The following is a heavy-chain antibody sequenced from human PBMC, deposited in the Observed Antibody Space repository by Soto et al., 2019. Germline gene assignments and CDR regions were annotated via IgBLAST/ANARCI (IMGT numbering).Heavy chain of an antibody. J-gene: IGHJ6*02. CDR1: GFTFSSYG. CDR3: ARVATAPYYYGMDV. V-gene: IGHV3-33*01. D-gene: IGHD1-26*01. Sequence: QVQLVESGGGVVQPGRSLRLSCAASGFTFSSYGMHWVRQAPGKGLEWVAVIWYDGSNKYYADSVKGRFTISRDNXXNTLYLQMNSLRAEDTAVYYCARVATAPYYYGMDVWGQGTTVTVSS. CDR2: IWYDGSNK.